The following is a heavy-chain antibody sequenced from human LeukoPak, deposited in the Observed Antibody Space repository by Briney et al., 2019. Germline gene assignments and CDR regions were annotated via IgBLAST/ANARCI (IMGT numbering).Heavy chain of an antibody. CDR2: IYYSGGT. J-gene: IGHJ5*02. CDR1: GGSISSLY. V-gene: IGHV4-59*08. Sequence: SETLSLTCTISGGSISSLYWGWIRQPPGKGLEWIGSIYYSGGTNYNPSLKSRVTISVDTSKIQFSLKLSSATAADTAVYYCARWQYTISSGWFDPWGQGTLVTVSS. D-gene: IGHD6-6*01. CDR3: ARWQYTISSGWFDP.